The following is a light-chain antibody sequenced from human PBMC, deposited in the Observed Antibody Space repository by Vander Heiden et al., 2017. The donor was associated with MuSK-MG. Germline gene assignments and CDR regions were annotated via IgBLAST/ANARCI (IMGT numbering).Light chain of an antibody. Sequence: DIQMPQSPSSLSASVGDRVTITCRASQSISSYLNWYQQKPGKAPNLLIYAASSLQSGVPSRFSGSRSGTDFTLTISSLQPEDFATYYCQQSDSTPRTFGQGTKVEIK. CDR1: QSISSY. J-gene: IGKJ1*01. CDR3: QQSDSTPRT. CDR2: AAS. V-gene: IGKV1-39*01.